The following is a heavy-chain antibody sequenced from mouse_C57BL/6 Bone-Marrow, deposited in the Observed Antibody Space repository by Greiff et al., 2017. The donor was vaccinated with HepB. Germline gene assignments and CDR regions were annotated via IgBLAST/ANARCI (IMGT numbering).Heavy chain of an antibody. J-gene: IGHJ3*01. V-gene: IGHV7-4*01. CDR1: GFTFNDYQ. Sequence: DVKLVESGGGLVQPGASLRLSCAASGFTFNDYQMSWVRQAPGKAPAWLALIRNKANGYTTEYTASVKGRFTISRDNSQNILYLQMNTLRAEDSATYYCVKAVSSGSSYTWFAYWGQGTLVTVSA. D-gene: IGHD1-1*01. CDR3: VKAVSSGSSYTWFAY. CDR2: IRNKANGYTT.